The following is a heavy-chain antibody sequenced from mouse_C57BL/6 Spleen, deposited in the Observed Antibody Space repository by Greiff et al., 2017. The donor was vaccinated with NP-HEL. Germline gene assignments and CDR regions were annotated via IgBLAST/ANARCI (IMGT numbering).Heavy chain of an antibody. D-gene: IGHD1-1*01. CDR3: ATAYYYGSRSYYFDY. Sequence: QVQLKESGAELARPGASVKLSCKASGYTFTSYGISWVKQRTGQGLEWIGEIYPRSGNTYYNEKFKGKATLTADKSSSTAYMELRRLTSEDSAVYFGATAYYYGSRSYYFDYWGQGTTLTVSS. CDR1: GYTFTSYG. CDR2: IYPRSGNT. J-gene: IGHJ2*01. V-gene: IGHV1-81*01.